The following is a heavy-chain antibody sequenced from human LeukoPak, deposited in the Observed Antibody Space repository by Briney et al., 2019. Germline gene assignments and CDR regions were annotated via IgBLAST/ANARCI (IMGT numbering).Heavy chain of an antibody. CDR1: GGSISSYY. D-gene: IGHD5-18*01. CDR3: ARYTAMALALDY. J-gene: IGHJ4*02. CDR2: IYYSGST. Sequence: SETLSLTCTVSGGSISSYYWSWIRQPPGKGLEWIGYIYYSGSTNYNPSLKSRVTISVDTSKNQFSLKLSSMTAADTAVYYCARYTAMALALDYWGQGTLVTVSS. V-gene: IGHV4-59*01.